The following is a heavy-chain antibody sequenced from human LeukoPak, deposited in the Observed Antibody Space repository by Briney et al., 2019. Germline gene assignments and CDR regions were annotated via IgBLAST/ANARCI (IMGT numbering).Heavy chain of an antibody. Sequence: GGSLRLSCAASGFTFSSYGMHWVRQAPGKGLEWVAFIRYDGSNKYYADSVKGRFTISRDNSKNTLYLQMNSLRAEDTAVYYCAKDLEDYGDYDAFVIWGQGKMVTVSS. CDR1: GFTFSSYG. CDR3: AKDLEDYGDYDAFVI. J-gene: IGHJ3*02. D-gene: IGHD4-17*01. CDR2: IRYDGSNK. V-gene: IGHV3-30*02.